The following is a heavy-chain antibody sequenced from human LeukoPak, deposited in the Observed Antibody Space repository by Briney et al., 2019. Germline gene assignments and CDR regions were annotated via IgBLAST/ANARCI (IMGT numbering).Heavy chain of an antibody. D-gene: IGHD2-15*01. CDR1: GFTFSSYA. CDR2: ISDSGAST. CDR3: AKGGGSSCYSTIDC. J-gene: IGHJ4*02. V-gene: IGHV3-23*01. Sequence: GGSLRLSCAASGFTFSSYAMSWVRQAPGKELEWVSVISDSGASTYYADSVKGRFTISRDNSKNTLSLQMNSLRAEDTAVYYCAKGGGSSCYSTIDCWGQGTLVTVSS.